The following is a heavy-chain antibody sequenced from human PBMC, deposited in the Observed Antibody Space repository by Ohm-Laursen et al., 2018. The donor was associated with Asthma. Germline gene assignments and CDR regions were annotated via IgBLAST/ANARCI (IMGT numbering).Heavy chain of an antibody. D-gene: IGHD3-10*01. CDR2: ISYDGSNK. CDR3: AKGGYYYGYYFDY. J-gene: IGHJ4*02. Sequence: SLRLSCAASGYSFSLYSIHWIRQAPGKGLEWVAVISYDGSNKYYADSVKGRFTISRDNSKNTLYLQMNSLRAEDTAVYYCAKGGYYYGYYFDYWGQGTLVTVSS. CDR1: GYSFSLYS. V-gene: IGHV3-30*18.